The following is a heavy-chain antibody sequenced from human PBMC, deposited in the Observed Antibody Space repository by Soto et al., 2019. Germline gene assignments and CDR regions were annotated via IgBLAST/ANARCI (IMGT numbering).Heavy chain of an antibody. D-gene: IGHD3-9*01. V-gene: IGHV1-3*01. J-gene: IGHJ6*02. Sequence: ASVKVSCKASGYTFTSYAMHWVRQAPGQRLEWMGWINAGNGNTKYSQKFQGRVTITRDTSASTAYMELSSLRSEDTAVYYCVRALYDRLTGYFRASYVMDEWGQGKTVTVSS. CDR1: GYTFTSYA. CDR2: INAGNGNT. CDR3: VRALYDRLTGYFRASYVMDE.